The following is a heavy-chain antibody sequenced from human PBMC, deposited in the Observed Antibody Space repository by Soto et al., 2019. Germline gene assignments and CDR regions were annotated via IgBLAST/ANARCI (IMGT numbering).Heavy chain of an antibody. CDR1: GGSFSGYY. D-gene: IGHD2-2*01. J-gene: IGHJ4*02. V-gene: IGHV4-34*01. CDR2: VNHSGTT. Sequence: QVQLQQWGAGLLKPSETLSLTCAVYGGSFSGYYWTWIRQSPEKGLEWIGEVNHSGTTYYNPSLKTRVTIAVPPPKNHFSLKMSSVTAADTAVYYCARGIGYCSSINCYSSRRLRFDSWGQGTLVTVSS. CDR3: ARGIGYCSSINCYSSRRLRFDS.